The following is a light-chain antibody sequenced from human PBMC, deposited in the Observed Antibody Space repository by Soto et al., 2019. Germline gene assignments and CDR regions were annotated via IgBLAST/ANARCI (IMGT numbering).Light chain of an antibody. CDR1: NSDVGGCDF. V-gene: IGLV2-8*01. Sequence: QSALTQPPSASGSPGQSVTISCTGTNSDVGGCDFVSWYQQHPGKAPKLMIYEVNKRPSGVPDRFSGSKSGNTASLTVSGLQAEDEASYYCSSFAGSNNVLFGGGTQLTVL. J-gene: IGLJ7*01. CDR2: EVN. CDR3: SSFAGSNNVL.